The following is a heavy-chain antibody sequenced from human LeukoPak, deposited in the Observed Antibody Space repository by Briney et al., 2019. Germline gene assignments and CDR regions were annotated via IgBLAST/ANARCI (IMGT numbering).Heavy chain of an antibody. D-gene: IGHD3-22*01. Sequence: ASVKVSCKASGYTSTSYDINWVRQATGQGLEWMGWMNPNNGNTGYAQKFQGRVTMTRNTPISTAYMELSSLRSEDTAVYYCARGRSMIVVGLFDYWGQGTLVTVSS. CDR3: ARGRSMIVVGLFDY. CDR2: MNPNNGNT. V-gene: IGHV1-8*01. J-gene: IGHJ4*02. CDR1: GYTSTSYD.